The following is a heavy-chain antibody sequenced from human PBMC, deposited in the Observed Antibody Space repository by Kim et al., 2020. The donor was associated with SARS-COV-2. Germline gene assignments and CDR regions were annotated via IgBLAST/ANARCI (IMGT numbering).Heavy chain of an antibody. V-gene: IGHV4-59*01. CDR1: GGSISSYY. J-gene: IGHJ4*02. CDR3: ARGLVQWLVDY. D-gene: IGHD6-19*01. CDR2: IYYSGST. Sequence: SETLSLTCTVSGGSISSYYWSWIRQPPGKGLEWIGYIYYSGSTNYNPSLKSRVTISVDTSKNQFSLKLSSVTAADTAVYYCARGLVQWLVDYWGQGTLVTVSS.